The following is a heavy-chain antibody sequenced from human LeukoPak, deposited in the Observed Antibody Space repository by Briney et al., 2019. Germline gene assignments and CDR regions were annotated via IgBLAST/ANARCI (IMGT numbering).Heavy chain of an antibody. CDR3: ARAYGGYSYGSDH. D-gene: IGHD5-18*01. J-gene: IGHJ4*02. CDR1: GYILTSYG. CDR2: SSFYNGNT. V-gene: IGHV1-18*01. Sequence: ASVKVSCKASGYILTSYGISWVRQAPGQGLEWMGWSSFYNGNTNYAQKFQGRVTMTTDTSTSTAYMELRSLTSDDTAVYYCARAYGGYSYGSDHWGQGTLVIVSS.